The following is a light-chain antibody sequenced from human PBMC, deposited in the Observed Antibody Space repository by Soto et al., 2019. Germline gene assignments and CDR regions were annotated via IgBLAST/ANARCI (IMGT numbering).Light chain of an antibody. J-gene: IGKJ1*01. CDR3: QQYNTYSRWT. Sequence: AIQLTQSPSSLSASVGDRVTITCRASQGISSALAWYQQKPGKAPKLLIYDASSLESGVPSRFSGSGSGTEFTLTISSLQPDDFATYYCQQYNTYSRWTFGQGTKV. CDR1: QGISSA. CDR2: DAS. V-gene: IGKV1-13*02.